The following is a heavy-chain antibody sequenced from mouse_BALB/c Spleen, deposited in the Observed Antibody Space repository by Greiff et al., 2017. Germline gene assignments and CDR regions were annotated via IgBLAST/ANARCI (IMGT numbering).Heavy chain of an antibody. V-gene: IGHV1-18*01. D-gene: IGHD3-1*01. CDR1: GYTFTDYN. Sequence: VQLQQSGPELVKPGASVKIPCKASGYTFTDYNMDWVKQSHGKSLEWIGDINPNNGGTIYNQKFKGKATLTVDKSSSTAYMELRSLTSEDTAVYYCARGRSSGYWFAYWGQGTLVTVSA. CDR3: ARGRSSGYWFAY. J-gene: IGHJ3*01. CDR2: INPNNGGT.